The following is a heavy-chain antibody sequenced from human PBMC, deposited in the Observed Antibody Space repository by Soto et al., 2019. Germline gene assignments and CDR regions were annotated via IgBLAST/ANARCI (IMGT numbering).Heavy chain of an antibody. CDR3: ARTRPGEEVRQWPTLDYYGMDV. Sequence: ASVKVSCKASGYTFTSYGISWVRQAPGQGLEWMGWISGYNGKTNYAQKVQDRVTMTTDTSKNTLYLQMNSLRAEDTAVYYCARTRPGEEVRQWPTLDYYGMDVWGQGTTVTVSS. CDR2: ISGYNGKT. D-gene: IGHD6-19*01. V-gene: IGHV1-18*01. CDR1: GYTFTSYG. J-gene: IGHJ6*02.